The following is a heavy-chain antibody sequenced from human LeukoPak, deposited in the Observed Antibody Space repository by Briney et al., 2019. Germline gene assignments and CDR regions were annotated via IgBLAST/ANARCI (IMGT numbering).Heavy chain of an antibody. J-gene: IGHJ6*02. Sequence: SETLSLTCTVSNGSFRNNYWSWVRQSPGKGLEWIGYIYYSGSTKFNPSLKSRVTISVDKSKNNFSLNLTSMTAADKAVYYCARHSPSYYCYGLDVWGQGTTVTVSS. CDR3: ARHSPSYYCYGLDV. D-gene: IGHD3-22*01. V-gene: IGHV4-59*08. CDR2: IYYSGST. CDR1: NGSFRNNY.